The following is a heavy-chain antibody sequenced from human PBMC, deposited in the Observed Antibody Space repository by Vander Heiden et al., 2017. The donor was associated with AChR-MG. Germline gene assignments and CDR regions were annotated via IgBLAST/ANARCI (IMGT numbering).Heavy chain of an antibody. V-gene: IGHV4-39*01. Sequence: QLQLQESGPGLVKPSETLSVPCIVPGGSISRRNSYWSWIRQPPGKKLEWIGSIYHSGSTYRNPSLESRVTISIDTSKNQFSLKLSSVTAADTAVYYCARREELLEYYFDNWGQGALVTVS. D-gene: IGHD1-7*01. J-gene: IGHJ4*02. CDR1: GGSISRRNSY. CDR2: IYHSGST. CDR3: ARREELLEYYFDN.